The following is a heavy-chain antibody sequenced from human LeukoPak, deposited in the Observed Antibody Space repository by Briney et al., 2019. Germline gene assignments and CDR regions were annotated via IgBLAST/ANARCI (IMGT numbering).Heavy chain of an antibody. Sequence: GGCLRLSCTASVFTFSSNTMSWVRQAPGKGLKWVLTITTGDGNTYYADSVKGRFTVSRDDSKNTLYLQMNSLRAEDTAVYYCAKDGGLWVSAHWGDSWGRGTLVTVSS. CDR2: ITTGDGNT. J-gene: IGHJ4*02. CDR1: VFTFSSNT. D-gene: IGHD7-27*01. CDR3: AKDGGLWVSAHWGDS. V-gene: IGHV3-23*01.